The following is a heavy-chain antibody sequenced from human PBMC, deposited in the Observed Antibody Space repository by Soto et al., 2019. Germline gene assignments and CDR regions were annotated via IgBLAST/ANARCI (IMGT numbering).Heavy chain of an antibody. D-gene: IGHD3-9*01. CDR2: FDDSGSN. J-gene: IGHJ3*02. Sequence: SETLSLTCITCRRCISSSSYYLGWIRQPPGKRLEWAGSFDDSGSNYYSPCRKSIGAISLDTSKNQFSLKLSSVTAADTAVYYCARTFVMYYDILTGYYDAFDIWGQGTMFTVSS. CDR1: RRCISSSSYY. CDR3: ARTFVMYYDILTGYYDAFDI. V-gene: IGHV4-39*01.